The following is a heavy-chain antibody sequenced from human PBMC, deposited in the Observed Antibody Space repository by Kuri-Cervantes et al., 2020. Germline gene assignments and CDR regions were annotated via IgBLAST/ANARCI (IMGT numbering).Heavy chain of an antibody. D-gene: IGHD4-17*01. V-gene: IGHV3-53*01. CDR2: IYSGGST. CDR1: GFTVSSNC. CDR3: AKDSTVTAYYYYYGMDV. Sequence: GESLKISCAASGFTVSSNCMSWVRQAPGKGLEWVSVIYSGGSTYYADSVKGRFTISRDNSKNTLYLQMNSLRAEDTAVYYCAKDSTVTAYYYYYGMDVWGQGTTVTVSS. J-gene: IGHJ6*02.